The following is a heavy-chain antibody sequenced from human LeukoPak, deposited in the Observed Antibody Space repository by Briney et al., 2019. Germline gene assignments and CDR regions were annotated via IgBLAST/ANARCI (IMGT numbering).Heavy chain of an antibody. CDR2: ISAYNGNT. CDR1: GYTFTSYG. CDR3: ARVIGVVVAASLFSSGMDV. J-gene: IGHJ6*02. D-gene: IGHD2-15*01. V-gene: IGHV1-18*01. Sequence: ASVKVSCKASGYTFTSYGISWVRQAPGQGLGWMGWISAYNGNTNYAQKLQGRVTMTTDTSTSTAYMELRSLRSDDTAVYYCARVIGVVVAASLFSSGMDVWGQGTTVTVSS.